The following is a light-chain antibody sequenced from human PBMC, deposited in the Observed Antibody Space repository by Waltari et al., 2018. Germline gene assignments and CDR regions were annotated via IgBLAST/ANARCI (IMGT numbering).Light chain of an antibody. Sequence: IVLTQSPGTLSLSPAERATLPCRASQSVSGSYLAWYQQKPGQAPRLLIYGASRRATGIPDRFSGSGSGTDFTLTISRLEPEDFAVYYCQQYGSSITFGQGTRLEIK. CDR2: GAS. J-gene: IGKJ5*01. V-gene: IGKV3-20*01. CDR1: QSVSGSY. CDR3: QQYGSSIT.